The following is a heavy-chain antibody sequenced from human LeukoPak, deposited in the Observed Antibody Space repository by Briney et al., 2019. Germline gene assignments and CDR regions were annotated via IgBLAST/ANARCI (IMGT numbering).Heavy chain of an antibody. Sequence: SETPSLTCTVSGGSISTYYWNWVRQPPGKGLEWIGYIYHSGSTNYNPSLQSRVTISVDASKNQFSLNQNSVTAADTAVYYCARGGAARLHFQNWGQGTLVTVSS. J-gene: IGHJ1*01. CDR3: ARGGAARLHFQN. V-gene: IGHV4-59*01. CDR1: GGSISTYY. CDR2: IYHSGST. D-gene: IGHD6-6*01.